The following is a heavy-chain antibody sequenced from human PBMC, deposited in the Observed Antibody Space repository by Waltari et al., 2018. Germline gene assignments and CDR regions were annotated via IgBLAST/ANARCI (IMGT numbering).Heavy chain of an antibody. CDR2: ISGSGGST. V-gene: IGHV3-23*04. CDR3: ATAPERVRYYFDY. Sequence: EVQLVESGGGLVQPGGSLRLSCAASGFTFSSYAMSWVRQAPGKGLGCGSAISGSGGSTYYADSVKGRFTISRDNSKNTLYLQMNSLRAEDTAVYYCATAPERVRYYFDYWGQGTLVTVSS. J-gene: IGHJ4*02. CDR1: GFTFSSYA.